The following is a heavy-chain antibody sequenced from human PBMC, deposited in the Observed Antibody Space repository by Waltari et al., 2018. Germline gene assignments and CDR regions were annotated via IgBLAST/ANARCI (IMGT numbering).Heavy chain of an antibody. CDR1: GFTFSTSG. CDR3: GRARVQGVKYFDY. D-gene: IGHD3-10*01. CDR2: IDSDGSST. J-gene: IGHJ4*02. Sequence: DVQLVASVGGLVQSVGSLRLSCTASGFTFSTSGMHWVRHGPGTGLMWVSRIDSDGSSTSYEDSVRGRFTISRDNAKNTLYLQMNSVRDEDTAVYYCGRARVQGVKYFDYWGRGTLVTVSS. V-gene: IGHV3-74*01.